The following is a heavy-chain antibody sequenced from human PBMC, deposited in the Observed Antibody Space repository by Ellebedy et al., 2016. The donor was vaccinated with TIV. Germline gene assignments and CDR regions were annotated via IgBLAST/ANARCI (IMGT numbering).Heavy chain of an antibody. CDR1: GFTFSNYA. D-gene: IGHD6-19*01. CDR3: ARDPREWLVRGYFDC. J-gene: IGHJ4*02. Sequence: GESLKISCAASGFTFSNYAMNWVRQAPGKGLEWVSGISGPGNSPYYADSVKGRFTISRDNSKNTLYLQMNSLRAEDTAVYYCARDPREWLVRGYFDCWGQGTLVTVSS. CDR2: ISGPGNSP. V-gene: IGHV3-23*01.